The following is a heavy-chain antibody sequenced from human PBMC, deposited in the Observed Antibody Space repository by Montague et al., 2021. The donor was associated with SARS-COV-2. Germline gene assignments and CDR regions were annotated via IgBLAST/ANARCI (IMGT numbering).Heavy chain of an antibody. J-gene: IGHJ5*02. CDR3: AKGPHIYERRGLRTGWFDP. D-gene: IGHD7-27*01. CDR2: TYANGNF. Sequence: SETLSLTCSVSGDSITPYGDSIGGYFWSWIRQPAGKGLEWIGRTYANGNFDYNLSLNSRVSLSMDTSKQEFSMRLISVTAADTAVYFCAKGPHIYERRGLRTGWFDPWGQGTLVTVSS. CDR1: GDSITPYGDSIGGYF. V-gene: IGHV4-4*07.